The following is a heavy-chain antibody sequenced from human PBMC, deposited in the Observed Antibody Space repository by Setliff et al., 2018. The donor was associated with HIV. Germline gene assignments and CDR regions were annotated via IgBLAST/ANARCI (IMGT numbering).Heavy chain of an antibody. V-gene: IGHV3-74*01. CDR2: VNSDGSSK. D-gene: IGHD6-19*01. CDR3: TKRTGNGWSHTDY. J-gene: IGHJ4*01. Sequence: GGSLRLSCAASGFTFDRYWMHWVRQAPGKGLVWVSRVNSDGSSKTYADSVKGRFTISRDNSKNTMYLQMNSLRVEDTAVYYCTKRTGNGWSHTDYWGHGTLVTVSS. CDR1: GFTFDRYW.